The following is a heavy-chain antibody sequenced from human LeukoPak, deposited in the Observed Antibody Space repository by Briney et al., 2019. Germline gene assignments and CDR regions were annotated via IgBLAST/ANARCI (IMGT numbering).Heavy chain of an antibody. CDR1: GGTFSSYA. CDR3: ARSQQRGYGYGRLDY. J-gene: IGHJ4*02. D-gene: IGHD5-18*01. Sequence: ASVKVSCKASGGTFSSYAISWVRQAPGRGLEWMGGIIPIFGTANYAQKLQGRVTITADESTSTAYMELSSLRSEDTAVYYCARSQQRGYGYGRLDYWGQGTLVTVSS. CDR2: IIPIFGTA. V-gene: IGHV1-69*01.